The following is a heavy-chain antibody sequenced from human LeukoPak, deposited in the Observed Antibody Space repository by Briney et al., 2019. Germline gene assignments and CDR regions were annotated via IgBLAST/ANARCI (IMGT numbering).Heavy chain of an antibody. V-gene: IGHV3-48*03. CDR2: ISSSGSTI. CDR1: GFTFSSYE. D-gene: IGHD6-13*01. J-gene: IGHJ4*02. Sequence: GGSLRLSCAASGFTFSSYEMNWVRQAPGKGLEWVSYISSSGSTIYYADSVKGRFTISRDNAKNSLYLQMNSLRAGDTAVYYCARVQSAAGIFDYWGQGTLVTVSS. CDR3: ARVQSAAGIFDY.